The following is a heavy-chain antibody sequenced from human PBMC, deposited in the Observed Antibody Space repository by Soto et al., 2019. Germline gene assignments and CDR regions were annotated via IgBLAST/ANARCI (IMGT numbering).Heavy chain of an antibody. CDR1: GFRFDDYV. Sequence: EVELATSGGGVAQPGRSLRLTCAGSGFRFDDYVMYWVRQAPGKGLEWVAGISWNSNRVAYGESVEGRFTIARDNAKKSVFLQMDSLRGEDTALYFCARGNYNSSWSPGDMDVWGTGVTVTVSS. D-gene: IGHD6-13*01. CDR3: ARGNYNSSWSPGDMDV. J-gene: IGHJ6*03. V-gene: IGHV3-9*01. CDR2: ISWNSNRV.